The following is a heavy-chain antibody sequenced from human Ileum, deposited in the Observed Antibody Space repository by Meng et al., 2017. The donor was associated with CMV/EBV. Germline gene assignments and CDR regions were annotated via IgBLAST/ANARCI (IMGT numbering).Heavy chain of an antibody. V-gene: IGHV3-48*04. CDR3: ARGLTTVATGYFDY. D-gene: IGHD4-23*01. Sequence: GESLKISCAASGFTLSSYSMNWVRQAPGKGLEWVSYISSSSSTIYYADSVKGRFTISRDNAKNSLYLQMNSLRAEDTAVYYCARGLTTVATGYFDYWGQGTLVTVSS. CDR1: GFTLSSYS. CDR2: ISSSSSTI. J-gene: IGHJ4*02.